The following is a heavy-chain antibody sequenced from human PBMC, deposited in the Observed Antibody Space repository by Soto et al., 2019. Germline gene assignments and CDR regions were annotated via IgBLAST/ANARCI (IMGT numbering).Heavy chain of an antibody. CDR1: GFIFSISP. CDR2: ISYDGTNK. CDR3: ARDPKTNGGPHWAFNYFDS. Sequence: XECLRLSCAASGFIFSISPMHWVRQAPGKGPEWVALISYDGTNKFHADSVKGRFTISRDNSKSTLYLHVDSLRPEDAAVYYCARDPKTNGGPHWAFNYFDSWGQGTLVTVSS. J-gene: IGHJ4*02. V-gene: IGHV3-30-3*01. D-gene: IGHD2-8*01.